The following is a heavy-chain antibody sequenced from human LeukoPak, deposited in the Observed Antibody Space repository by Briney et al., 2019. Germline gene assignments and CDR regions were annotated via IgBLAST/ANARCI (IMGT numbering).Heavy chain of an antibody. Sequence: GGSLRLSCAASRLIFSSYWMHWVRQAPGKGLVWVSRINSDGSSTIYADSVKGRSTISRDYAKSTVYLQMNSLRVDDTAVYYCAGHYGSGRYHYYYMDVWGRGTTVTVSS. V-gene: IGHV3-74*01. CDR3: AGHYGSGRYHYYYMDV. D-gene: IGHD3-10*01. CDR2: INSDGSST. CDR1: RLIFSSYW. J-gene: IGHJ6*03.